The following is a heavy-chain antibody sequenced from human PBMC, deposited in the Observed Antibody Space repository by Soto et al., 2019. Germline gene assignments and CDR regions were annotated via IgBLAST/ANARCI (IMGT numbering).Heavy chain of an antibody. J-gene: IGHJ6*02. CDR2: INHSGST. CDR1: GGSFSGYY. CDR3: AREAGGNSEYYYYYGMDV. V-gene: IGHV4-34*01. D-gene: IGHD2-21*02. Sequence: SETLSLTCAVYGGSFSGYYWSWIRQPPGKGLEWIGEINHSGSTNYNPSLKSRVTISVDTSKNQFSLKLSSVTAADTAVYYCAREAGGNSEYYYYYGMDVWGQGTTVTVSS.